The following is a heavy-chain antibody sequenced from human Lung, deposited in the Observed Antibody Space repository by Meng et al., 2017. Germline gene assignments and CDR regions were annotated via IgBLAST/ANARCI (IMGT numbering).Heavy chain of an antibody. CDR3: ARDGGNYDFDY. CDR2: IIPSSGDA. V-gene: IGHV1-2*06. D-gene: IGHD1-7*01. CDR1: GYTFIDAY. J-gene: IGHJ4*02. Sequence: QVQLVRFGAEVKRPGALVKLSCRASGYTFIDAYVHWVRQAPGQGLEWMGRIIPSSGDANSAQKFLGRVTLTWDTSISTAYMELSSLRSDDTAIYYCARDGGNYDFDYWGQGTLVTVSS.